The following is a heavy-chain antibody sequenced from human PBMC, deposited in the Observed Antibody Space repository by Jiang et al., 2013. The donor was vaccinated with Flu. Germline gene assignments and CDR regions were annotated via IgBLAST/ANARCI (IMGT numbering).Heavy chain of an antibody. Sequence: IDPSDSYTNYSPSFQGHVTISADKSISTAYLQWSSLKASDTAMYYCAIRHSEIDYWGQGTLVTVSS. CDR2: IDPSDSYT. CDR3: AIRHSEIDY. V-gene: IGHV5-10-1*01. J-gene: IGHJ4*02. D-gene: IGHD6-13*01.